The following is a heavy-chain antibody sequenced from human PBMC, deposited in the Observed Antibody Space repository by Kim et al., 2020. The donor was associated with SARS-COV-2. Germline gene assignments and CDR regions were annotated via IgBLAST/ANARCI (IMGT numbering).Heavy chain of an antibody. CDR3: ASPGREVVRVDY. V-gene: IGHV4-39*01. D-gene: IGHD3-22*01. CDR1: GGSISSSSYY. Sequence: SETLSLTCTVSGGSISSSSYYWGWIRQPPGKGLEWIGSIYYSGSTYYNPSLKSRVTISVDTSKNQFSLKLSSVTAADTAVYYCASPGREVVRVDYWGQGTPVTGSS. CDR2: IYYSGST. J-gene: IGHJ4*02.